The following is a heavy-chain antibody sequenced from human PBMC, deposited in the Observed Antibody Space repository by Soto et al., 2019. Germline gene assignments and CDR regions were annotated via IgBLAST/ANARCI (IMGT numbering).Heavy chain of an antibody. D-gene: IGHD6-19*01. CDR2: IYWDDDK. CDR1: GFSLSSTRMA. CDR3: AHIVVAGLGYYFDY. J-gene: IGHJ4*02. V-gene: IGHV2-5*02. Sequence: QITLKESGPTLVKPTQTLTLTCTFSGFSLSSTRMAVGWIRQPPGKALDWLALIYWDDDKRYSPFLKSRLTITKATSKNQVLLTMSNMDPVDTARYYCAHIVVAGLGYYFDYWGQGTLVTVSS.